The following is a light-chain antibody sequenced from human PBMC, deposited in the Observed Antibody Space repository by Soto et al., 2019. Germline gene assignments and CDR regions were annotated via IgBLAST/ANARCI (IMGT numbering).Light chain of an antibody. Sequence: EIVLTQSPGTLSLSPGESATLSCRASQSVGNNYLAWYQQKPGQAPRLLIYAASSRATGIPDRFRGSGSGTDFTLTISRLEPKDFAVYYCQQYVSSPLPFGGGTKVEIK. CDR3: QQYVSSPLP. V-gene: IGKV3-20*01. CDR2: AAS. J-gene: IGKJ4*01. CDR1: QSVGNNY.